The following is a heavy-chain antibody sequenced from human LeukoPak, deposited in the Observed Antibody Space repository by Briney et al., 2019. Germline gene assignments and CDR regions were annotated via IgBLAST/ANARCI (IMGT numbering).Heavy chain of an antibody. CDR3: ARTPMYCSGDDCYSGLFDF. Sequence: SETLSLTCTVSGYSISTGFYWGWIRQSPGKGLEGIGAIYRSGRTFSNPSLKSRVLMSTDTSKNQFSLKLTSVTAADTAVYFCARTPMYCSGDDCYSGLFDFWGQGTLVTVSS. V-gene: IGHV4-38-2*02. J-gene: IGHJ4*02. D-gene: IGHD2-15*01. CDR2: IYRSGRT. CDR1: GYSISTGFY.